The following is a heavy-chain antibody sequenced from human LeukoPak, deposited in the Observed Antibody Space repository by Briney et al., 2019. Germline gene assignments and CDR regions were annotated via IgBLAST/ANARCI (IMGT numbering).Heavy chain of an antibody. CDR2: FDTYDGET. D-gene: IGHD6-19*01. CDR3: AKLKGMFSGGWYFDN. V-gene: IGHV1-24*01. Sequence: ASVKVSCLVSGYTLTELSMRWVRQAPGKGLAWMGGFDTYDGETIYAQKFQGKVTMTEYTSKDTAYMELSSLTSEGTAVYYCAKLKGMFSGGWYFDNWGQGTRVTVS. CDR1: GYTLTELS. J-gene: IGHJ4*02.